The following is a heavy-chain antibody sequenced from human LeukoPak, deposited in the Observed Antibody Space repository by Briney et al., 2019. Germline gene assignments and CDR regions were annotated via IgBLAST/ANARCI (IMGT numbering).Heavy chain of an antibody. Sequence: SETLSLTCTVSGGSISSGDYYWSWIRQPPGKGLEWIGYIHYSGSTYYNPSLKSRVTISVDTSKNQFSLKLSSVTAADTAVYYCARAGYCSSTSCYRTPIYYYYYMDVWGKGTTVTVSS. V-gene: IGHV4-30-4*08. J-gene: IGHJ6*03. CDR1: GGSISSGDYY. CDR2: IHYSGST. CDR3: ARAGYCSSTSCYRTPIYYYYYMDV. D-gene: IGHD2-2*02.